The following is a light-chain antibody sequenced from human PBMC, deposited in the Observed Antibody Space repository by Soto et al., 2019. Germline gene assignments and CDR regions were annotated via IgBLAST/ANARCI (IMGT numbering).Light chain of an antibody. J-gene: IGLJ3*02. Sequence: QSVLTQPPSASGTPGQRVTISCSGSSSNIGSNYVYWYQQLPGTAPKLLIYRNNQRPSGVPDRISGSKSGTSASLAISGLRSEDEADYYCAAWDDSLSVLFGGGTQLTVL. CDR2: RNN. V-gene: IGLV1-47*01. CDR1: SSNIGSNY. CDR3: AAWDDSLSVL.